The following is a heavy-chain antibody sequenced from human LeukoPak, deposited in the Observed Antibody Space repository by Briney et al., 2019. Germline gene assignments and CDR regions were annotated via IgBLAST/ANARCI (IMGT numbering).Heavy chain of an antibody. CDR3: ARDEKLLRWFDP. CDR2: INPNSGGT. Sequence: GASVKVSCKASGYTFIGYYMHWVRQAPGQGLEWMGWINPNSGGTNYAQKFQGRVTMTRDTSISTAYMELSRLRSDDTAVYYCARDEKLLRWFDPWGQGTLVTVSS. J-gene: IGHJ5*02. V-gene: IGHV1-2*02. D-gene: IGHD1-26*01. CDR1: GYTFIGYY.